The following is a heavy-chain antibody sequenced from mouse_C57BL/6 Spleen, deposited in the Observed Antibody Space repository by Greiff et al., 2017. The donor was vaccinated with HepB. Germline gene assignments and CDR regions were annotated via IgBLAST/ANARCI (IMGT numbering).Heavy chain of an antibody. J-gene: IGHJ4*01. CDR2: IYPGGGYT. CDR1: GYTFTNYW. CDR3: ARRDYGKGAMDY. D-gene: IGHD2-1*01. V-gene: IGHV1-63*01. Sequence: VQRVESGAELARPGTSVKMSCKASGYTFTNYWIGWAKQRPGHGLEWIGDIYPGGGYTNYNEKFKGKATLTADKSSSTAYMQFSSLTSEDSAIYYCARRDYGKGAMDYWGQGTSVTVSS.